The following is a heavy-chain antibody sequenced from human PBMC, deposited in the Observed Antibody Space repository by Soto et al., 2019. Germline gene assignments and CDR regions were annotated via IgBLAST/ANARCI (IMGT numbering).Heavy chain of an antibody. J-gene: IGHJ4*02. CDR2: ILSTSDGGTT. D-gene: IGHD3-22*01. CDR1: GFAFSRAW. Sequence: EVQLVESGGGLVKPGGSLRVSCAASGFAFSRAWMCWVRQAPGKGLEWLGRILSTSDGGTTDIAAPVKGRFSITRDDSKNTLYLQMDSLQIEYTAVYYCSTYRWKYDTSGVDYWGEGTLVTVSS. CDR3: STYRWKYDTSGVDY. V-gene: IGHV3-15*01.